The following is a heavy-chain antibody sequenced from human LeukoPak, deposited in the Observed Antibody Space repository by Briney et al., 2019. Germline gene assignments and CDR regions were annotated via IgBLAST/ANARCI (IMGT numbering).Heavy chain of an antibody. Sequence: PGRSLRLSCAASGFTFDDYAMHWVRQAPGKGLEWVSGISWNSGSIGYADSVKGRFTISRDNAKNSLYLQMNSLRAEDTALYYCAKENYDILTGSNLGAFDIWGQGTMVTVSS. CDR3: AKENYDILTGSNLGAFDI. CDR2: ISWNSGSI. V-gene: IGHV3-9*01. J-gene: IGHJ3*02. D-gene: IGHD3-9*01. CDR1: GFTFDDYA.